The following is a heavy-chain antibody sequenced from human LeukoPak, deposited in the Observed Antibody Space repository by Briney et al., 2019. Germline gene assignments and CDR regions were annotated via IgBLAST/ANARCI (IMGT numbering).Heavy chain of an antibody. J-gene: IGHJ6*02. CDR3: ARDSGSRSRYYYGMDV. CDR1: GFTFSSYE. CDR2: ISSSGSTI. Sequence: GGSLRLSCAASGFTFSSYEMNWVRQAPGKGLEWVSYISSSGSTIYYADSVKGRFTISRDNAKNSLYLQMNSLRAEDTAVYYCARDSGSRSRYYYGMDVWGQGTTVTVSS. D-gene: IGHD6-25*01. V-gene: IGHV3-48*03.